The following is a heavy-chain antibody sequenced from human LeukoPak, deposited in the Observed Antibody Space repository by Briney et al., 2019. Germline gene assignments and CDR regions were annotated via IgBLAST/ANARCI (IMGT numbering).Heavy chain of an antibody. J-gene: IGHJ3*02. CDR1: GGSISSSSYY. D-gene: IGHD5-12*01. CDR3: ALTYSGYAFDI. Sequence: SETLSLTCTVSGGSISSSSYYWGWIRQPPGKGLEWIGSIYYSGSTYYNPSLKSRVTISVDTSKNQFSLKLSSVTAEDTAVYYCALTYSGYAFDIWGQGTMVTVSS. CDR2: IYYSGST. V-gene: IGHV4-39*07.